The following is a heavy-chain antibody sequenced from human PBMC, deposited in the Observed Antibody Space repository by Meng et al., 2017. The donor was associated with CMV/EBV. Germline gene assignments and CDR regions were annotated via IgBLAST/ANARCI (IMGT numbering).Heavy chain of an antibody. J-gene: IGHJ4*02. CDR2: IKQDGSET. D-gene: IGHD6-6*01. CDR1: GFTFSSDW. V-gene: IGHV3-7*01. Sequence: GGSLRLSCAASGFTFSSDWMSWVRQAPGKGLEWVANIKQDGSETYYVDSVKGRFTISRDNAKNSLYLQMNSLRAEDTAVYYCARVKEQLVRGGVDYWGQGTLVTVSS. CDR3: ARVKEQLVRGGVDY.